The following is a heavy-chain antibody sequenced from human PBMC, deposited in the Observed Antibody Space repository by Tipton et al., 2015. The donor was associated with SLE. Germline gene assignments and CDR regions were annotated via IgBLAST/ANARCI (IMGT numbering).Heavy chain of an antibody. Sequence: GLVKPSETLSLTCAVHGGSFSGYYWSWIRQPPGKGLEWIGEINHSGGTNYNPSLKSRVTISVDTSKKQFSLKLSSVTAADTAVYYCANLGHLGYFDYWGQGTLVTASS. CDR3: ANLGHLGYFDY. V-gene: IGHV4-34*01. CDR2: INHSGGT. J-gene: IGHJ4*02. D-gene: IGHD6-13*01. CDR1: GGSFSGYY.